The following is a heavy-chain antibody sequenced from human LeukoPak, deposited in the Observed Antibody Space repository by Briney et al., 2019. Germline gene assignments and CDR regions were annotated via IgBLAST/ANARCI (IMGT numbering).Heavy chain of an antibody. D-gene: IGHD6-19*01. Sequence: GGSLRLSCAASGFTFSSYAMSWVRQAPGKGLEWVSAVSGSGGSTYYADSVKGRFTISRDNSKNTLYLQMNSLRAEDTAVYYCAKRDAVADFFDYWGQGTLVTVSS. CDR1: GFTFSSYA. CDR3: AKRDAVADFFDY. CDR2: VSGSGGST. V-gene: IGHV3-23*01. J-gene: IGHJ4*02.